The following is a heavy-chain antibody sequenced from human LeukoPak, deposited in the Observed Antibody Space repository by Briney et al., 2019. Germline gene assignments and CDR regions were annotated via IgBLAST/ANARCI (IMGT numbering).Heavy chain of an antibody. J-gene: IGHJ6*03. CDR3: ARHGRITYSYYVDV. V-gene: IGHV5-51*01. D-gene: IGHD1-14*01. CDR1: GYSFTTYW. Sequence: RRGESLKISCKASGYSFTTYWIGWVRQMPGKGLEWMGIIYPGDSYTRYSPSFQGQVTISADKSISTAYLQWSSLKASDTAMYYCARHGRITYSYYVDVWGKGTTVTVSS. CDR2: IYPGDSYT.